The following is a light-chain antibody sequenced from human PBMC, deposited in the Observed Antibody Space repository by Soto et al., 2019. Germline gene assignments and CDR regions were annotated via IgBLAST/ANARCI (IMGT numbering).Light chain of an antibody. CDR1: HDISNY. CDR3: QQYDNVPPT. Sequence: DIQMTQSPSSLSASVGDRVTITCQASHDISNYLNWYQQKPGKAPKLLIYDASNLETGVPSRFSGSGSGTDFTFTISSLEPEDIATYCCQQYDNVPPTFGPGTKVDIK. CDR2: DAS. J-gene: IGKJ3*01. V-gene: IGKV1-33*01.